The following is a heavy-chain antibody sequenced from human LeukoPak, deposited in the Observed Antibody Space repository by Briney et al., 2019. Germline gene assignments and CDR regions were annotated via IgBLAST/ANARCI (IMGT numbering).Heavy chain of an antibody. V-gene: IGHV4-34*01. Sequence: SETLSLTCTVSGGSISGYYWSWIRQPPGKGLEWIGEINHSGSTNYNPSLKSRVTISVDTSKNQFSLKLSSVTAADTAVYYCARGDGYCSGGSCCPSDWGQGTLVTVSS. CDR2: INHSGST. CDR3: ARGDGYCSGGSCCPSD. J-gene: IGHJ4*02. CDR1: GGSISGYY. D-gene: IGHD2-15*01.